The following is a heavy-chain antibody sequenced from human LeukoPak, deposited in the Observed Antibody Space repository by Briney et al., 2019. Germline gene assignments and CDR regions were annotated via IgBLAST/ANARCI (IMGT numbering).Heavy chain of an antibody. CDR1: GGSISSYY. J-gene: IGHJ4*02. CDR3: ARESLGVYYFDY. CDR2: IYYSGST. V-gene: IGHV4-59*13. D-gene: IGHD7-27*01. Sequence: SETLSLTCTVSGGSISSYYWSWIGQPPGKGLEWIGYIYYSGSTNYNPSLKSRVTISVDTSKNQFSLKLSSVTAADTAVYYCARESLGVYYFDYWGQGTLVTVSS.